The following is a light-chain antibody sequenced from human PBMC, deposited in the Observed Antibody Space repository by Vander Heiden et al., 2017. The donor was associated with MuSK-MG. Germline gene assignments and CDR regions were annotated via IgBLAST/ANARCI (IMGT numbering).Light chain of an antibody. J-gene: IGKJ1*01. CDR2: TRS. CDR3: QQSETAPHT. CDR1: QSIRRY. Sequence: DIQMTQSPSPLSASVGDRVTITCRASQSIRRYLNWYQQKPGKAPKLLIYTRSTLQSAVPLRFSGTGSGTDFTLSISRLQPEDFATYACQQSETAPHTFGQGTKVEIK. V-gene: IGKV1-39*01.